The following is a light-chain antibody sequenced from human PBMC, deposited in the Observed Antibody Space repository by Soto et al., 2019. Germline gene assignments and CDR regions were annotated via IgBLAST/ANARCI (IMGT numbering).Light chain of an antibody. V-gene: IGLV1-40*01. CDR3: QSYDSSLSGSV. CDR1: DSSIGAGYD. CDR2: GNT. J-gene: IGLJ3*02. Sequence: QSVLTQPPSVSGAPGQRVTISCPASDSSIGAGYDVHWYQHLPGTAPKLLIYGNTNRPSGVPDRFSGSKSGTSASLAITGLQPEDEADYYCQSYDSSLSGSVFGGGTKLTVL.